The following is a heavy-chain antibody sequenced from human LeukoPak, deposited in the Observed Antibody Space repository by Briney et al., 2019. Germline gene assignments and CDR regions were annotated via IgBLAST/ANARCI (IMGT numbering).Heavy chain of an antibody. D-gene: IGHD1-26*01. CDR1: GYTFTGYY. Sequence: GASVKVSCKASGYTFTGYYMHWVRQAPGQGLEWMGWINPNSGGTNYAQKFQGRVTMTRDTSISTAYMELSRLRSDDTAVYYCARKWELNERHFDYGGQGTLVTVSS. CDR3: ARKWELNERHFDY. V-gene: IGHV1-2*02. CDR2: INPNSGGT. J-gene: IGHJ4*02.